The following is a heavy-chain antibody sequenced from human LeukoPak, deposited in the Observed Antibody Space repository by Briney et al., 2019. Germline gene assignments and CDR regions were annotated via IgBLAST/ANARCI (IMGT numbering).Heavy chain of an antibody. J-gene: IGHJ4*02. CDR1: GGSISRYY. D-gene: IGHD7-27*01. CDR3: ARDPWGPNDY. CDR2: IYYSGST. V-gene: IGHV4-59*01. Sequence: SETLSLTCTVSGGSISRYYWSWIRQPPGKGLEWIGYIYYSGSTNYNPSLKSRVTMSVDTSKNQFSLKLSSVTAADTAVYYCARDPWGPNDYWGQGTLVTVSS.